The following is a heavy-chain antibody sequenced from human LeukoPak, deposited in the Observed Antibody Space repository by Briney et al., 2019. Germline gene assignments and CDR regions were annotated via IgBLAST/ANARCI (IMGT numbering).Heavy chain of an antibody. CDR2: ISYDGSNE. J-gene: IGHJ4*02. D-gene: IGHD2-2*01. CDR1: GFTFSSYA. Sequence: GRSLRLSCAASGFTFSSYAMHWVRQAPGKGLEWVAVISYDGSNEYYADSVKGRFTISRDNSKSTLYLQMNSLRAEDTAVYYCARGAGYCSSTSCYVSPFDYWGQGTLVTVSS. V-gene: IGHV3-30*04. CDR3: ARGAGYCSSTSCYVSPFDY.